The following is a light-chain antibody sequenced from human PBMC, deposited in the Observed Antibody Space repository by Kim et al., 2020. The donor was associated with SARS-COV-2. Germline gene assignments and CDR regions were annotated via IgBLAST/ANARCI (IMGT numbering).Light chain of an antibody. CDR2: EIF. CDR1: SRDSGTFND. V-gene: IGLV2-8*01. J-gene: IGLJ3*02. Sequence: SGANIETRTSRDSGTFNDVSWDQRLPRNALKLICYEIFKRPSGVPDRFAASKSGNSTSLTVSGQQDEDEADYCCSSYAGNSNLVFGGGTKLTVL. CDR3: SSYAGNSNLV.